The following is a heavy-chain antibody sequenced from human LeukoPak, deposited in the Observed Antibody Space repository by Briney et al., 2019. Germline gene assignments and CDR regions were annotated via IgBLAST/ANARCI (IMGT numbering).Heavy chain of an antibody. Sequence: GSLRLSCSASVGTVSSYEMNWVRQAPVKGLEWVSSISGSGSTIYYADSVMGRFTISRDNAKNSLYLQMNSLRAEDTAVYYCARARRPWGQGTLVTVSS. J-gene: IGHJ5*02. CDR3: ARARRP. V-gene: IGHV3-48*03. CDR2: ISGSGSTI. CDR1: VGTVSSYE.